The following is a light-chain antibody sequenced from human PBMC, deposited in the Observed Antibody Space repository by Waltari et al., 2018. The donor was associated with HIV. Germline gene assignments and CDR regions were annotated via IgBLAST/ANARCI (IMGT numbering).Light chain of an antibody. Sequence: QSVLSQPPSASGTPGQRVTIPCSGSTSNIGSNYVSWFQQFPGTTPKLLIFNNNQRPSGVPERFSGSKSGTSASLAISGLRSEDEGDYYCAAWDDSLSGQGVFGTGTKVTVL. CDR3: AAWDDSLSGQGV. J-gene: IGLJ1*01. CDR1: TSNIGSNY. V-gene: IGLV1-47*01. CDR2: NNN.